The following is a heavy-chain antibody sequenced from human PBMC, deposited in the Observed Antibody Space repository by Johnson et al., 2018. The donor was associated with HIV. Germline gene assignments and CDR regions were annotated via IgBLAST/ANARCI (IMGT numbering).Heavy chain of an antibody. V-gene: IGHV3-66*01. D-gene: IGHD3-16*01. CDR3: ARDGGGGALDI. CDR1: GFTVSSNY. CDR2: IYSGGST. J-gene: IGHJ3*02. Sequence: EVQLVESGGGLVQPGRSLRLSCAASGFTVSSNYMSWVRQAPGKGLEWVSVIYSGGSTYYADSVKGRFTISRDNAKNSLYLQMNSPRAEDTAVYYCARDGGGGALDIWGQGTMVIVSS.